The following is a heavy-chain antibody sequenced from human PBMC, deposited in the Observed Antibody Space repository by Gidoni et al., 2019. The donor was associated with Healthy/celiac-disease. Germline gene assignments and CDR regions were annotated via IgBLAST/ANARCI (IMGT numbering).Heavy chain of an antibody. CDR2: IRSKANSYAT. Sequence: EVQLVESGGGLVQPGGSLKLSCAASGFTFRGSAMHWVRQASGKGLEWVGRIRSKANSYATAYAASVKGRFTISRDDSKNTAYLQMNSLKTEDTAVYYCTRLLPVVADPGDWFDPWGQGTLVTVSS. J-gene: IGHJ5*02. V-gene: IGHV3-73*02. CDR3: TRLLPVVADPGDWFDP. D-gene: IGHD2-15*01. CDR1: GFTFRGSA.